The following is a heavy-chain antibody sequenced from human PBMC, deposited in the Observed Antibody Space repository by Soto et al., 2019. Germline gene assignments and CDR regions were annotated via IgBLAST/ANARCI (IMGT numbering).Heavy chain of an antibody. CDR1: GFTFSSYS. CDR3: ARDEDGMGV. CDR2: ISSSSSYI. Sequence: VGSLRLSCAASGFTFSSYSMNWVRQAPGKGLEWVSSISSSSSYIYYADSVKGRITISRDNAKNSLYLQMNSLRAEDTAVYYCARDEDGMGVWGQGTTVTVSS. J-gene: IGHJ6*02. V-gene: IGHV3-21*01.